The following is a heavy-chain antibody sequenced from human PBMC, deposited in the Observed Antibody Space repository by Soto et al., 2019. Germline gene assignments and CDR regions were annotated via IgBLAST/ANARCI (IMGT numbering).Heavy chain of an antibody. CDR3: ARAPRYQGYFVY. J-gene: IGHJ4*02. CDR1: GGSISSYY. Sequence: QVQLQESGPGLVKPSETLSLTCTVSGGSISSYYWSWIRQPPGKGLEWIGYIYYSGSTNYNPSLKSRVTISVDTSKNQFSLKLRSVTAADTVVYYCARAPRYQGYFVYWGQGTLVTVSS. V-gene: IGHV4-59*01. D-gene: IGHD2-2*01. CDR2: IYYSGST.